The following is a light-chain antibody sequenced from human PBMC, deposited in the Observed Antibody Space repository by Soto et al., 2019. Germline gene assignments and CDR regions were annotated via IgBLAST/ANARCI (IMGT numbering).Light chain of an antibody. J-gene: IGKJ4*01. CDR2: DAS. CDR3: QQRINWPLT. Sequence: EIVLTQSPGTLSLSPGERATLSCRASQSVTSTYLAWYQQKPGQAPRLLIYDASNRATGIPARFSGSGSGTDFTLTISSLEPEDSAVYYCQQRINWPLTFGGGTKVDIK. V-gene: IGKV3-11*01. CDR1: QSVTSTY.